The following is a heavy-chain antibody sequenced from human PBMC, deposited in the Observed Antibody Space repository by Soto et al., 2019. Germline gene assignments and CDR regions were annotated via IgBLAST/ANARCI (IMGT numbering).Heavy chain of an antibody. V-gene: IGHV2-5*02. J-gene: IGHJ4*02. CDR3: VHRGDYRDSSGFYPTHFDY. Sequence: SGPTLVNPTQTLTLTCTFSGFSLRDSLVSVRWVRQPPGMALGWLALIYWDDDRRYSTSLKNRLTVTKDSSRNQVVLTLTNVDPADTGTYFCVHRGDYRDSSGFYPTHFDYWGQGTLVTVSS. CDR1: GFSLRDSLVS. CDR2: IYWDDDR. D-gene: IGHD3-22*01.